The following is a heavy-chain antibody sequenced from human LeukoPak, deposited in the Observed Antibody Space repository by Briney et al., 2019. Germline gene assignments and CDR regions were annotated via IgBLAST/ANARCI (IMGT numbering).Heavy chain of an antibody. CDR3: ARAGGLFQH. J-gene: IGHJ1*01. CDR1: GGSISSSNYY. Sequence: PSETLSLTCTVSGGSISSSNYYWGWIRQPPGKGLEWIGEIYHSGSTNYNPSLKSRVTISVDKSKNQFSLKLSSVTAADTAVYYCARAGGLFQHWGQGTLVTVSS. CDR2: IYHSGST. V-gene: IGHV4-39*07. D-gene: IGHD1-14*01.